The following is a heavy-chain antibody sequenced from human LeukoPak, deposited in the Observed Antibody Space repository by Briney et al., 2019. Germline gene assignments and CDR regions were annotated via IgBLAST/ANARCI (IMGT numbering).Heavy chain of an antibody. Sequence: SETLSLTCTVSGGSISSYYWSWIRQPAGKGLEWIGRIYTSGSTNYNPSLKSRVTMSVDTSKNQFSLKLSSVTAADTAVYYCAREPPPVVTTLSVYYYYGMDVWGQGTTVTVSS. J-gene: IGHJ6*02. CDR3: AREPPPVVTTLSVYYYYGMDV. CDR1: GGSISSYY. D-gene: IGHD4-11*01. V-gene: IGHV4-4*07. CDR2: IYTSGST.